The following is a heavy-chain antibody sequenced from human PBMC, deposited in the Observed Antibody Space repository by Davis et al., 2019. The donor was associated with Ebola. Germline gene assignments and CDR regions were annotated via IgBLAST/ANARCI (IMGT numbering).Heavy chain of an antibody. J-gene: IGHJ4*02. CDR2: ISSSSSYT. V-gene: IGHV3-11*06. D-gene: IGHD2-2*01. CDR3: ARVGDYCSSTSCSYFDY. Sequence: PGGSLRLSCAASGFTFSDYYMSWIRQAPGKGLEWVSYISSSSSYTNYADSVKGRFTISRDNAKNSLYLQMNSLRAEDTAVYYCARVGDYCSSTSCSYFDYWGQGTLVTVSS. CDR1: GFTFSDYY.